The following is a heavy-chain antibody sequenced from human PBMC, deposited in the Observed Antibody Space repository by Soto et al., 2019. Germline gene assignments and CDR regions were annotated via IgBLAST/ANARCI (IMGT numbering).Heavy chain of an antibody. V-gene: IGHV4-31*03. Sequence: SETLSLTCTVSGGPISSGGYYWSWIRQHPGKGLECIGYIYYSGSTYYNPSLKSRVTISVDTSKNQFSLKLSSVTAADTAVYYCARDRQYSRLFYGMDVWGQGTTVTVSS. D-gene: IGHD6-13*01. CDR3: ARDRQYSRLFYGMDV. CDR2: IYYSGST. CDR1: GGPISSGGYY. J-gene: IGHJ6*02.